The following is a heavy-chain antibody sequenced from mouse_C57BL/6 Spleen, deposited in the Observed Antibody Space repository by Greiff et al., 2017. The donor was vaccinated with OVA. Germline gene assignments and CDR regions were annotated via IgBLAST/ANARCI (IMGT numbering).Heavy chain of an antibody. CDR3: ARRDYYGSLGYFDV. CDR1: GYTFTSYW. Sequence: QVQLQQPGAELVMPGASVKLSCKASGYTFTSYWMHWVKQRPGQGLEWIGEIDPSDSYNNYNQQFKGKSTLTVNKSSSTAYMQLSSLTSEDSAVYYCARRDYYGSLGYFDVWGTGTTVTVSS. J-gene: IGHJ1*03. CDR2: IDPSDSYN. D-gene: IGHD1-1*01. V-gene: IGHV1-69*01.